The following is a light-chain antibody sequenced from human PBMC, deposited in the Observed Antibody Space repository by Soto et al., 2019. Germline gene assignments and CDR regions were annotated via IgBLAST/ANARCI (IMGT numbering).Light chain of an antibody. Sequence: QSALTQPASVSGSLGQSITISCTGTSSDIGGYKYVSWYQQHPGKAPKLIIFEVSNRPSGVSDRFSGSNSGNTASLTISGLQAEDDADYYCTSYSRYRVLVFGGGTKVTVL. J-gene: IGLJ3*02. CDR1: SSDIGGYKY. CDR2: EVS. V-gene: IGLV2-14*01. CDR3: TSYSRYRVLV.